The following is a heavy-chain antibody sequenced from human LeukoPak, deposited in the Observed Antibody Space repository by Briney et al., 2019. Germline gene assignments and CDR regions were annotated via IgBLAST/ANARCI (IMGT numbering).Heavy chain of an antibody. Sequence: SETLSLTCTVSGGSISSYYWSWIRQPPGKGLGWIAYISDIGSINYNPSLKSRVTISLDTSKNQFSLKLSSVTAADTAVYYCAGHHPRNTVDFWGQGTLVTVSS. V-gene: IGHV4-59*08. CDR2: ISDIGSI. CDR3: AGHHPRNTVDF. CDR1: GGSISSYY. J-gene: IGHJ4*02. D-gene: IGHD2/OR15-2a*01.